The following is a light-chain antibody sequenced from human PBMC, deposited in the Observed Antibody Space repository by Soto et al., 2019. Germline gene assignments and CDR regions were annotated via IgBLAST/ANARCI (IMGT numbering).Light chain of an antibody. J-gene: IGLJ2*01. CDR2: DVN. Sequence: QSALTQPASVSGSPGQSITISCTGTISDIGGYNFISWYQHHPGKAPKLVIYDVNNRPSGISYRFSGSKSGNTASLTISGLQAEDEADDYCASYTRTTTLVFGGGTKVAVL. V-gene: IGLV2-14*01. CDR3: ASYTRTTTLV. CDR1: ISDIGGYNF.